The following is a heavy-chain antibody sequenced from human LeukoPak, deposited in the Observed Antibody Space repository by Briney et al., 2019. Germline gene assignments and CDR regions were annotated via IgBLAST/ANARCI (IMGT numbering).Heavy chain of an antibody. CDR1: GFTFSSYG. D-gene: IGHD5-18*01. CDR3: AKDWVQVNYFDY. Sequence: PGRSLRLSCAASGFTFSSYGMHWVRQAPGKGLEWVAVISYDGSNKYYADSVKGRFTISRDNSKNTPYLQMNSLRAEDTAVYYCAKDWVQVNYFDYWGQGTLVTVSS. V-gene: IGHV3-30*18. J-gene: IGHJ4*02. CDR2: ISYDGSNK.